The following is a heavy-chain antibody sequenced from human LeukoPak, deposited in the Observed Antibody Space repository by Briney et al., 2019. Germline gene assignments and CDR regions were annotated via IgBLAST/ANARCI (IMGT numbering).Heavy chain of an antibody. Sequence: SETLSLTCAVSGASISSYSCWSWIRQPAGKGLEWIGRVFTSGSTNYNPSLRSQVTMSLDTSKNQFSLKLSSVTAADTAVYYCVGDDTGFDPWGQGTLVTVSS. V-gene: IGHV4-4*07. J-gene: IGHJ5*02. CDR3: VGDDTGFDP. CDR2: VFTSGST. CDR1: GASISSYSC.